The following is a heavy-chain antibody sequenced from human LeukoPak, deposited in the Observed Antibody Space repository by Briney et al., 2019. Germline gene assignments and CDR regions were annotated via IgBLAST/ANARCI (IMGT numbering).Heavy chain of an antibody. CDR1: GGSFSGYY. CDR2: INHSGST. Sequence: SETLSLTCAVYGGSFSGYYWTWIRQPPGRGLEWIGEINHSGSTNYNPSLKSRVTISVDTSKGQFSLKLNSVTAADTAMYYCARGRDPYWGQGTLVTVSS. CDR3: ARGRDPY. V-gene: IGHV4-34*01. D-gene: IGHD5-24*01. J-gene: IGHJ4*02.